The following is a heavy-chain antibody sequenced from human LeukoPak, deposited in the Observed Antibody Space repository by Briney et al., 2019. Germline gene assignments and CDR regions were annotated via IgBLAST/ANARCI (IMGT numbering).Heavy chain of an antibody. V-gene: IGHV3-48*04. CDR2: ISRSSSTI. J-gene: IGHJ4*02. Sequence: GGSLRLSCAASGFTFSSYSMNWVRQAPGKGLEWVSYISRSSSTIYYADSVKGRFTISRDNAKNSLYLQMNSLRVEDTAVYYCARQTGNLDYWGQGTLVTVSS. CDR1: GFTFSSYS. D-gene: IGHD4-23*01. CDR3: ARQTGNLDY.